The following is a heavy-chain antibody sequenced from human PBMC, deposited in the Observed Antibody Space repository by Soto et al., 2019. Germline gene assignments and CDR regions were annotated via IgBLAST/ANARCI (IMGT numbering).Heavy chain of an antibody. V-gene: IGHV1-69*13. J-gene: IGHJ5*02. CDR3: ARDHRGGYYDSSGYPRENWLDP. Sequence: ASVKVSCKASGGTFSSYAISWVRQAPGQGLEWMGGIIPIFGTANYAQKFQGRVTITADESTSTAYMELSSLRSEDTAVYYCARDHRGGYYDSSGYPRENWLDPWGQGTLVTVSS. D-gene: IGHD3-22*01. CDR1: GGTFSSYA. CDR2: IIPIFGTA.